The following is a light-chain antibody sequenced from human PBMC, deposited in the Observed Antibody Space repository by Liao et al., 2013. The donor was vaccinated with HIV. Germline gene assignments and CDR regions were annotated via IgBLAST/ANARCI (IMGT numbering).Light chain of an antibody. CDR1: KLRDKY. V-gene: IGLV3-1*01. CDR2: QDS. CDR3: QAWDGSTAGGVV. Sequence: SYDLTQPPSVSVSPGQTASITCSGGKLRDKYVSWYQQKPGQSPVLVVYQDSKRPSGIPERISGSNSGNTATLTISGTQSMDEADYYCQAWDGSTAGGVVFGGGTKLTVL. J-gene: IGLJ2*01.